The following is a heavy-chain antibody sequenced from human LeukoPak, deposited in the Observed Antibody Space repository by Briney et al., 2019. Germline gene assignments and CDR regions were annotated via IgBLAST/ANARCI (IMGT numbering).Heavy chain of an antibody. CDR3: AKTNTYVNFDY. Sequence: GGSLRLSCAASGFTFSNYAMSWVRQAPGKGLEWVSGISSGGTGTYYADSVRGRFTISRDNSKNTLYLQMNSLRAEDTAVYYCAKTNTYVNFDYWGQGTLVTVSS. J-gene: IGHJ4*02. CDR1: GFTFSNYA. D-gene: IGHD5-18*01. CDR2: ISSGGTGT. V-gene: IGHV3-23*01.